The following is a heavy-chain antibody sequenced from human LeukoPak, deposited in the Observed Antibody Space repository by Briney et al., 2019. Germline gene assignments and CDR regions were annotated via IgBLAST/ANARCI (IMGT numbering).Heavy chain of an antibody. Sequence: ASVKVSCKASGYTFTSYGISWVRQAPGQGLEWMGWISAYNGNTNYAQKLQGRVTMTTDTSTGTVYMELSSLRSEDTAVYYCARNQAHYDILTGGFDYWGQGTMVTVSS. CDR2: ISAYNGNT. J-gene: IGHJ3*01. CDR3: ARNQAHYDILTGGFDY. CDR1: GYTFTSYG. V-gene: IGHV1-18*01. D-gene: IGHD3-9*01.